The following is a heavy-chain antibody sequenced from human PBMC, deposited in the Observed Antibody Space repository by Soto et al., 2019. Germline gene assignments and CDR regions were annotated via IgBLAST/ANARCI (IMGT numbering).Heavy chain of an antibody. Sequence: GASVKVSCKASGYTFTSYGISWVRQAPGQGLEWMGWIIAYNGNTNYAQKLQGRVTMTTDTSTSTAYMELRSLRSEDTAVYYCARGGITIFGVVIDGFDPWGQETLVTVPS. CDR3: ARGGITIFGVVIDGFDP. V-gene: IGHV1-18*01. CDR2: IIAYNGNT. CDR1: GYTFTSYG. D-gene: IGHD3-3*01. J-gene: IGHJ5*02.